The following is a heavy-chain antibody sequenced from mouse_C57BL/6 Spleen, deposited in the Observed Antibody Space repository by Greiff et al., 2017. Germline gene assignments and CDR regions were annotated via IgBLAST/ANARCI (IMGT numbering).Heavy chain of an antibody. V-gene: IGHV1-26*01. CDR3: ERDGSSMDWFDY. J-gene: IGHJ3*01. CDR1: GYTFPDYY. D-gene: IGHD1-1*01. Sequence: EVQLQQSGPELVQPGASVKISCKASGYTFPDYYMNWVKQSHGKSLEWIGAINPNNGGTSYNQKFKGKATLTVDKSSSTAYMELRSLTSEDSEVDYCERDGSSMDWFDYWGQGTTVTVSA. CDR2: INPNNGGT.